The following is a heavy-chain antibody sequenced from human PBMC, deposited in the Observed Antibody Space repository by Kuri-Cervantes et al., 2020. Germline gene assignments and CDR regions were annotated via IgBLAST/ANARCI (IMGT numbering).Heavy chain of an antibody. CDR1: GYTFTGYY. CDR2: INPNSGGT. V-gene: IGHV1-2*02. J-gene: IGHJ4*02. D-gene: IGHD5-12*01. CDR3: ARAPYRLRLLGAFDY. Sequence: GESLKISCKASGYTFTGYYMHWVRQAPGQGLEWMGWINPNSGGTNYAQKFQGRVTMTRDTSISTAYMELSRLRSDDTAVYYCARAPYRLRLLGAFDYWGQGTLVTVSS.